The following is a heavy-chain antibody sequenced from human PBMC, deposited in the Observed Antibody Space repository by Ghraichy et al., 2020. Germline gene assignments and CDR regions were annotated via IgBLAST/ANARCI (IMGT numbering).Heavy chain of an antibody. CDR1: GFTFSSYA. D-gene: IGHD1-26*01. CDR3: AKYSGSYYRSFLDY. V-gene: IGHV3-23*01. Sequence: GGSLRLSCAASGFTFSSYAMSWVRQAPGKGLEWVSAISGSGGSTYYADSVKGRFTISRDNSKNTLYLQMNSLRAEDTAVYYCAKYSGSYYRSFLDYWGQGTLVTVSS. J-gene: IGHJ4*02. CDR2: ISGSGGST.